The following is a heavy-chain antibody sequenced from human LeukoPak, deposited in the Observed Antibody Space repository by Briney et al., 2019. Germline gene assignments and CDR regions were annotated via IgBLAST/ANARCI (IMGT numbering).Heavy chain of an antibody. Sequence: PSESLSLTCTVSGGSISSYYWSWIRLPPGKGLEWIGSVYYTGSTNYNPSLKSRLTILVDTSKNQFSLKLRSVTAADTAVYYCARRIPAYYGMDVWGQGTTVTVSS. J-gene: IGHJ6*02. CDR2: VYYTGST. V-gene: IGHV4-59*08. CDR3: ARRIPAYYGMDV. CDR1: GGSISSYY.